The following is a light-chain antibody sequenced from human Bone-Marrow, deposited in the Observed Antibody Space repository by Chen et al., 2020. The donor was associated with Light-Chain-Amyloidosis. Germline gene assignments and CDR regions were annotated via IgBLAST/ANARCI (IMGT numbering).Light chain of an antibody. Sequence: DIQMTQSPSSLSASVGDRVTITCRASQSITKFLNWNQQKPGKGPKLLIYTASSLQSGVPSRFSGSGSGTDCSLTISSVQPEDLATYYCQQSYSTPTFGGGTKLEIK. CDR2: TAS. CDR1: QSITKF. CDR3: QQSYSTPT. J-gene: IGKJ4*01. V-gene: IGKV1-39*01.